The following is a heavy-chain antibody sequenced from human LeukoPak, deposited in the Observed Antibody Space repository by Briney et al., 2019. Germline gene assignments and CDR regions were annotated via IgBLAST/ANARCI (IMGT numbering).Heavy chain of an antibody. V-gene: IGHV4-4*09. Sequence: SETLSLTCTVSGGSVSSYYWSWIRQPPGKGLEWIGYIYNSENTKYNSSLESRVTISVDTSKNQFFLKLSSVTAADTAVYYCARFHSGPSGWYVLWYFDLWGRGTLVTVSS. D-gene: IGHD6-19*01. J-gene: IGHJ2*01. CDR3: ARFHSGPSGWYVLWYFDL. CDR1: GGSVSSYY. CDR2: IYNSENT.